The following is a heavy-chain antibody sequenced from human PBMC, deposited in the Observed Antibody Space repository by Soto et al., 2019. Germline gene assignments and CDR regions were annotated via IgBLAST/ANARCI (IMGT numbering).Heavy chain of an antibody. J-gene: IGHJ4*02. D-gene: IGHD1-1*01. CDR3: AKERLGRGADY. Sequence: EVQLLESGGDLVQPGGSLRLSCAASGFAFANYAMTWVRQAPWKGLEWVSTIGGGGGSTYYADPVKGRFTISRDNSKNTVYLQMNSLRAEDTAVYFCAKERLGRGADYWGQGTLVTVSS. CDR2: IGGGGGST. CDR1: GFAFANYA. V-gene: IGHV3-23*01.